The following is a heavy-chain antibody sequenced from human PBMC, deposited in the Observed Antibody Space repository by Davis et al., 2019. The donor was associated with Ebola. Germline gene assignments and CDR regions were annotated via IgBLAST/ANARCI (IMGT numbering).Heavy chain of an antibody. CDR1: GFPFNIFD. D-gene: IGHD4-11*01. CDR2: VRSHGSDD. J-gene: IGHJ4*02. Sequence: GESLKISCAASGFPFNIFDMHWIRPAPGRGLVWVAFVRSHGSDDHYAASVKGRFTISSDNTKNTLYLQMNSLRPEDTAGYSCARDSDDYSFDYWGQGTLVTVSS. V-gene: IGHV3-30*02. CDR3: ARDSDDYSFDY.